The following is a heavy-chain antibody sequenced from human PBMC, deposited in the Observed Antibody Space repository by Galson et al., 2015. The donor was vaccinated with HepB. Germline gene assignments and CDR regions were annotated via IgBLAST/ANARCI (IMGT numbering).Heavy chain of an antibody. D-gene: IGHD3-10*01. CDR1: GGTFSSYA. CDR2: IIPILGIA. Sequence: SVKVSCKASGGTFSSYAISWVRQAPGQGLEWMGGIIPILGIANYAQKFQGRVTITADKSTSTAYMELSSLRSEDTAVYYCARDKGKTAPFDYWGQGTLVTVSS. CDR3: ARDKGKTAPFDY. J-gene: IGHJ4*02. V-gene: IGHV1-69*10.